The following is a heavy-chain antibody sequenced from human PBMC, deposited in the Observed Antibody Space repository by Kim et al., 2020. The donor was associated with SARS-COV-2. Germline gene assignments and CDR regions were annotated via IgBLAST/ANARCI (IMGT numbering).Heavy chain of an antibody. V-gene: IGHV4-31*03. J-gene: IGHJ4*02. CDR1: GASMRGPGFY. CDR3: AAFEGPALSFRDH. CDR2: IFHSGVS. Sequence: SETLSLTCSVSGASMRGPGFYWSWIRLLPGRGLEWIGYIFHSGVSYYNPSLESRLKITIDTSKIEYYLQVNSLTVADTAVYYCAAFEGPALSFRDHWGQGLLVTVSS. D-gene: IGHD2-15*01.